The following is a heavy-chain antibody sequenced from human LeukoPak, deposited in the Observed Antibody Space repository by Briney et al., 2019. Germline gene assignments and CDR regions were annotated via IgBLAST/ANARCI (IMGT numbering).Heavy chain of an antibody. Sequence: GRSLRLSCAASGFTFDDYSMHWVRQAPGKGLEWVSGISWNSGSIGYADSVKGRFTISRDNAKNSLYLQMNRLRAEDMALYYCAKDGGSSSWSDCDYWGQGTLVTVSS. CDR3: AKDGGSSSWSDCDY. CDR2: ISWNSGSI. J-gene: IGHJ4*02. D-gene: IGHD6-13*01. V-gene: IGHV3-9*03. CDR1: GFTFDDYS.